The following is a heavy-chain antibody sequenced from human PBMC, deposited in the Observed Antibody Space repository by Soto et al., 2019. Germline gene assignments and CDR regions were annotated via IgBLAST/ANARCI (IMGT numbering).Heavy chain of an antibody. Sequence: SETLSLTCAVYNGSFSVYYWTWIRQTPGKGLEWIGEINHSGSTNYNPSLKSRVTISVDTSKNQFSLKLSSVTAADTAVYYCARDSTRRGACDIWGQGTMVTVSS. J-gene: IGHJ3*02. V-gene: IGHV4-34*01. CDR2: INHSGST. CDR3: ARDSTRRGACDI. D-gene: IGHD2-2*01. CDR1: NGSFSVYY.